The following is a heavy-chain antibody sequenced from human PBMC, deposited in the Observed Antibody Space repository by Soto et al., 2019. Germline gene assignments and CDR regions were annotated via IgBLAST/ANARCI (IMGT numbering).Heavy chain of an antibody. CDR1: GGSISSSSYY. CDR2: IYYSGST. J-gene: IGHJ6*04. V-gene: IGHV4-39*01. D-gene: IGHD1-1*01. Sequence: SETLSLTCTVSGGSISSSSYYWRWIRQAPGKGLEWIGRIYYSGSTYYNPSLKSRITISVDTSKNQFSLKLSSVTAADTAVYYCVRQGVGPRHGLVDVWGEGTTLIVAS. CDR3: VRQGVGPRHGLVDV.